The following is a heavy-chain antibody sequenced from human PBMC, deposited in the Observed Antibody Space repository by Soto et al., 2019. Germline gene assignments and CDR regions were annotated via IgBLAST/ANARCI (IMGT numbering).Heavy chain of an antibody. CDR1: GFTFSSYG. Sequence: QVQLVESGGGVVQPGRSLRLSCAASGFTFSSYGMHWVRQAPGKGLEWVAVIWYDGSNKYYADSVKGRFTISRDNSKNTLYLQMNSLRAEDTAVYYCARDWGSSSLLPHYYYYGMDVWGQGTTVTVSS. V-gene: IGHV3-33*01. J-gene: IGHJ6*02. D-gene: IGHD6-6*01. CDR2: IWYDGSNK. CDR3: ARDWGSSSLLPHYYYYGMDV.